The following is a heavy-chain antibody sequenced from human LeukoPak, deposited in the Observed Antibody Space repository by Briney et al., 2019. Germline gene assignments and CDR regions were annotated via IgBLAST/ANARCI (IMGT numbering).Heavy chain of an antibody. CDR3: ARHVSGSAMMHYFDY. CDR2: IYYSGSS. Sequence: SETLSLTCNVSGASIRSGRNYWGWIRQSPGKGLEWIGSIYYSGSSSYNPSLRSRVSISVDTSKNHISLKVFSLTAADTALYYCARHVSGSAMMHYFDYWGQGTLVTVSS. J-gene: IGHJ4*02. V-gene: IGHV4-39*01. D-gene: IGHD5-18*01. CDR1: GASIRSGRNY.